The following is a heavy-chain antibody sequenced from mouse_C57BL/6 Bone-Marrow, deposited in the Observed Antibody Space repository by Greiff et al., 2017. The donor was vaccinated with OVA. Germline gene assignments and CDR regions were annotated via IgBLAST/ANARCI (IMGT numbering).Heavy chain of an antibody. CDR1: GYTFTSYW. Sequence: VQLQQSGADLAKPGASVKLSCKASGYTFTSYWMHWVNQRPGKGLEWIGYINHSGGCTKYHQKLKDKATWTADKASSTDYMQLISLTYEDSAVYNCARSDLYFDYWGQGTTLTVSS. J-gene: IGHJ2*01. CDR3: ARSDLYFDY. V-gene: IGHV1-7*01. CDR2: INHSGGCT.